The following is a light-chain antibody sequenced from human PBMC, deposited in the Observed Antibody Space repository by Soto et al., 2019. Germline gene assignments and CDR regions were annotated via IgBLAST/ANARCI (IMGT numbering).Light chain of an antibody. CDR2: TTN. Sequence: QTVVTQEPSFSVSPGGTVTLTCGLSSGSVSTNYFPSWYQQTPGQAPRTLIYTTNTRSSGVPDRFSGSILGNKAALTITGAQADDESDYYCVLYRGSGILGPYVVFGGGTKLTVL. V-gene: IGLV8-61*01. CDR3: VLYRGSGILGPYVV. J-gene: IGLJ2*01. CDR1: SGSVSTNYF.